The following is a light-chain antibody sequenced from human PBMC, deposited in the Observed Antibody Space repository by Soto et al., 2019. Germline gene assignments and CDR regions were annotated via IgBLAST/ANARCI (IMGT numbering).Light chain of an antibody. Sequence: QSVLTQPPSLSGAPGQMVTISCTGSSSNIGAGYDVHWYQHLPGTTPKLLIYVNNNRPSGVPDRFSGSKSGTSASLAITGLQAEDEADYYCQSYDSSLSVVFGGGTKLTVL. CDR1: SSNIGAGYD. V-gene: IGLV1-40*01. J-gene: IGLJ2*01. CDR2: VNN. CDR3: QSYDSSLSVV.